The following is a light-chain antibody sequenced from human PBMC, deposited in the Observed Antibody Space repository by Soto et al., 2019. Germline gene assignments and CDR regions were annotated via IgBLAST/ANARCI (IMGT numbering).Light chain of an antibody. CDR2: GAS. CDR1: QSVGTT. V-gene: IGKV3-15*01. CDR3: QQYKTWSSIT. J-gene: IGKJ5*01. Sequence: EIVMTQSPATLSVSPGERATLSCRASQSVGTTLAWYQQKPGQAPRLLIYGASTRATGIPDSFSGSGSGTEFTLTISSLQSEDFAVYHCQQYKTWSSITFGQGTRLEIK.